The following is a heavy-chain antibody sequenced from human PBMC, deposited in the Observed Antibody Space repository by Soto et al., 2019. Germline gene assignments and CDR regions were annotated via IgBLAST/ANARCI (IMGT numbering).Heavy chain of an antibody. D-gene: IGHD3-9*01. CDR1: GGSISSSSYY. Sequence: SETLSLTCTVSGGSISSSSYYWGWIRQPPGKGLEWIGSIYYSGSTYYNPSLKSRVTISVDTSKNQFSLKLSSVTAADTAVYYCSRLNGYYDILTGYLYYMDVWGKGTTVTVSS. V-gene: IGHV4-39*01. J-gene: IGHJ6*03. CDR3: SRLNGYYDILTGYLYYMDV. CDR2: IYYSGST.